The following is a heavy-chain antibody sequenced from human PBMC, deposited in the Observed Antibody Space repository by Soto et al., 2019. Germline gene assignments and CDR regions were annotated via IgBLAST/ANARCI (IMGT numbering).Heavy chain of an antibody. CDR1: GGSISSSSYY. CDR2: IYYSGST. V-gene: IGHV4-39*01. J-gene: IGHJ4*02. CDR3: ASLVAAAGTY. D-gene: IGHD6-13*01. Sequence: QLQLQESGPGLVKPSETLSLTCTVSGGSISSSSYYWGWIRQPPGKGLEWIGSIYYSGSTYYNPSIKSRVTISVDTSKNQFSLKLSSVTAADTAVYYCASLVAAAGTYWGQGTLVTVSS.